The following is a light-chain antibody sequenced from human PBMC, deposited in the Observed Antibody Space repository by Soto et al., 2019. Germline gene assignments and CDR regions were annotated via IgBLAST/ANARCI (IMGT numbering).Light chain of an antibody. J-gene: IGKJ4*01. CDR3: QQYSTYPLT. V-gene: IGKV1-5*01. Sequence: DIQMTQSPSTLSASVGDRVTITCRASQSISEWLAWYQQKPGKAPKILIYDASKLERGVPSRLSGSGSGAEFTLPISSLQPDDIATYYCQQYSTYPLTFGGGTKVELK. CDR1: QSISEW. CDR2: DAS.